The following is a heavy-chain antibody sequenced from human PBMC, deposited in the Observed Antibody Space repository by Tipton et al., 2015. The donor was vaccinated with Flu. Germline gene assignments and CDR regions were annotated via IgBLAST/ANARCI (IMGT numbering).Heavy chain of an antibody. V-gene: IGHV4-59*12. J-gene: IGHJ6*02. D-gene: IGHD7-27*01. CDR2: IYDTEST. Sequence: TLSLTCTVSGGSISSFYWSWIRQPPGKGLEWIGYIYDTESTNYNPSLKSRVTISVDTSKNQFSLKLRSVTAADTAVYYCARDQCNWGPCDYYYGMDVWGQGTTVSVSS. CDR1: GGSISSFY. CDR3: ARDQCNWGPCDYYYGMDV.